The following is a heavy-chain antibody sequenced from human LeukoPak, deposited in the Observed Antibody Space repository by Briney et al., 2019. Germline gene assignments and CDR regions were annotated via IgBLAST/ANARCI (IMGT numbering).Heavy chain of an antibody. V-gene: IGHV1-3*01. CDR2: INAGNGNT. CDR3: ASFRGYCSGGSCYRSSGMDV. D-gene: IGHD2-15*01. J-gene: IGHJ6*02. CDR1: GGTFSSYA. Sequence: ASVKVSCKASGGTFSSYAMHWVRQAPGQRLEWMGWINAGNGNTKYSQKFQGRVTITRDTSASTAYMELSSLRSEDTAVYYCASFRGYCSGGSCYRSSGMDVWGQGTTVTVSS.